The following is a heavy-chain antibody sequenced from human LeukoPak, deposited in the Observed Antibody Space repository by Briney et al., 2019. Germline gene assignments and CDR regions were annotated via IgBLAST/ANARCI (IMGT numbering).Heavy chain of an antibody. D-gene: IGHD3-10*01. CDR1: GFNFTNYD. J-gene: IGHJ5*02. CDR2: MNPNSGNT. Sequence: ASVKVSCKASGFNFTNYDINWVRQATGQGLEWMGWMNPNSGNTGYAQKFQGRVTMTRNTSITTAYMELSSLRSEDTAVYYCARGSVTMVRGVWVNWFDPWGQGTLVTVSS. CDR3: ARGSVTMVRGVWVNWFDP. V-gene: IGHV1-8*01.